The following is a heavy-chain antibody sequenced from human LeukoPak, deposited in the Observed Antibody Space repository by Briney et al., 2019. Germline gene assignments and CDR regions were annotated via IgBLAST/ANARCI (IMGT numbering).Heavy chain of an antibody. V-gene: IGHV3-30*18. D-gene: IGHD3-22*01. J-gene: IGHJ4*02. CDR1: GFTFSSYG. Sequence: GGSLRLSCAASGFTFSSYGMHWVRQAPGKGLEWVAVISYDGSNKYYADPVKGRFTISRDNSKNTLYLQMNSLRAEDTAVYYCAKDRDSSGYYPDDYWGQGTLVTVSS. CDR2: ISYDGSNK. CDR3: AKDRDSSGYYPDDY.